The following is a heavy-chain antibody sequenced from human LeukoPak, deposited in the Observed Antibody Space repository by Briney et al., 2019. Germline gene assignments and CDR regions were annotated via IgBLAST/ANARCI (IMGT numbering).Heavy chain of an antibody. CDR3: ARESRDYDFWSNNYYYYMHV. CDR1: GFTFSSYW. CDR2: INTDGSET. V-gene: IGHV3-74*03. J-gene: IGHJ6*03. D-gene: IGHD3-3*01. Sequence: PGGSLRLSCEASGFTFSSYWMHWVRQVPGKGLMRVSRINTDGSETTYADSVKGRFTISRDNAKNSLYLQMNSLRAEDTAVYYCARESRDYDFWSNNYYYYMHVWGKGTTVTVSS.